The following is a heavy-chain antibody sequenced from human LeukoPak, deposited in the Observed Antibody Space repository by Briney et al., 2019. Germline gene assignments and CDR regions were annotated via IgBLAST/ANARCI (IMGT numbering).Heavy chain of an antibody. D-gene: IGHD1-1*01. CDR2: ISGSGSRT. CDR3: AKVYNAFDF. CDR1: GFTFSHYA. Sequence: PGGPLRLSCETSGFTFSHYAMSWVRQTPGKGLEWVSAISGSGSRTYYADSVKARFTVSRDNSKNILYLQMHSLTVEDTAIYFCAKVYNAFDFWGQGTLVTVSS. J-gene: IGHJ4*02. V-gene: IGHV3-23*01.